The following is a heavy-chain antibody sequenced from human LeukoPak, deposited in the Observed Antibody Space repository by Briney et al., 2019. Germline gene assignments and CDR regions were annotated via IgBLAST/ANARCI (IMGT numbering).Heavy chain of an antibody. CDR2: IIPILGIA. V-gene: IGHV1-69*04. CDR3: ARTAYYYDSSGYYVGGYFDY. D-gene: IGHD3-22*01. CDR1: GGTFSSYA. Sequence: SVKVSCKASGGTFSSYAISWVRQAPGQGLEWMGRIIPILGIANYAQKFQGRVTITADKSTSTAYMELSSLRSEDTAVYYCARTAYYYDSSGYYVGGYFDYWGQGTLVTVSS. J-gene: IGHJ4*02.